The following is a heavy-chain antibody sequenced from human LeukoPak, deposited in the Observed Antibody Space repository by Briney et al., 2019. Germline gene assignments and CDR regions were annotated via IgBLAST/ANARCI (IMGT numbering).Heavy chain of an antibody. Sequence: GGSLRLSYAASGFTFSSYAMSWVRQAPGKGLEWVSAISGSGGSTYYADSVKGRFTISRDNSKNTLYLQMNSLRAEDTAVYYCAKDSGYYDSSGYYYNFDYWGQGTLVTVSS. J-gene: IGHJ4*02. CDR1: GFTFSSYA. D-gene: IGHD3-22*01. V-gene: IGHV3-23*01. CDR2: ISGSGGST. CDR3: AKDSGYYDSSGYYYNFDY.